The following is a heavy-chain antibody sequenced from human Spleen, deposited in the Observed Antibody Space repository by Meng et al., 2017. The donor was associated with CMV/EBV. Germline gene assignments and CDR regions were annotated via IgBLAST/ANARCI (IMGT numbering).Heavy chain of an antibody. D-gene: IGHD2-2*01. CDR3: ARVPGGSTSWSRFDP. CDR2: IYYSGSA. V-gene: IGHV4-31*03. J-gene: IGHJ5*02. Sequence: LRLSCTVSGGSISSGGYYWSWIRQHPGKGLEWIGYIYYSGSAYYNPSLKSRVAISVDTSKNQFSLKLSSVTAADTAVYYCARVPGGSTSWSRFDPWGQGTLVTVS. CDR1: GGSISSGGYY.